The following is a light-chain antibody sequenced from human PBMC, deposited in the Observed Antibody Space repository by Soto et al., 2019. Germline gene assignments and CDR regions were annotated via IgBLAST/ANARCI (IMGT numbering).Light chain of an antibody. CDR1: QSISTN. CDR3: QQYSSSPLT. J-gene: IGKJ4*01. CDR2: GAS. Sequence: EVVMTQSPATLSVSPGERVTLSCRASQSISTNLAWYQRKPGQAPRLLINGASTRATGIPARFSGSGPGTDFTLTISRLEPEDFAVYHCQQYSSSPLTFGGGTKVDI. V-gene: IGKV3-15*01.